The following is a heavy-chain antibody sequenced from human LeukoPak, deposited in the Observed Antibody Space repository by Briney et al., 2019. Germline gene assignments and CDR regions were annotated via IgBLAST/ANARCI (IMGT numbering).Heavy chain of an antibody. CDR2: IYYSGST. J-gene: IGHJ4*02. D-gene: IGHD4-17*01. CDR3: ARLHSDDYGDYPFFDY. Sequence: SETLSLTCTVSGGSISSSSYYWGWIRQPPGKGLEWIGSIYYSGSTFYNPSLKSRLTISVDTSKNQFSLKLNSVTAADTAVYYCARLHSDDYGDYPFFDYWGQGTLVTVSS. V-gene: IGHV4-39*07. CDR1: GGSISSSSYY.